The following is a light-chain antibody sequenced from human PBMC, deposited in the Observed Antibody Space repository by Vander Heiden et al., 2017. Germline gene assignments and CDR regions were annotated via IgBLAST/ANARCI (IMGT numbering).Light chain of an antibody. Sequence: VMPQSPLSLPVTPGETASISCRSSQSLLHRDGYNDFVWYLQKPGQSPQLLIYLGSHRASGVPDRFSGSGSGTDFTLKISRVEAEDVGVYYCMQALQTPVTFGQGTRLEIK. CDR2: LGS. J-gene: IGKJ5*01. CDR3: MQALQTPVT. V-gene: IGKV2-28*01. CDR1: QSLLHRDGYND.